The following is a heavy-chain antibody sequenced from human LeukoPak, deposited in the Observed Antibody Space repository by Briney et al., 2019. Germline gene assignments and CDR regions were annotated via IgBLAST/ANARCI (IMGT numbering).Heavy chain of an antibody. V-gene: IGHV3-7*01. CDR2: IKQDGSEK. D-gene: IGHD2-15*01. CDR1: EFTFSSYW. CDR3: ARVPSGGSCLFDY. J-gene: IGHJ4*02. Sequence: GGSLRLSCAASEFTFSSYWMTWVRQAPGKGLEWVANIKQDGSEKYYVDSVKGRFTISRDNAKNSLYLQMNSLRAEDTAVYYCARVPSGGSCLFDYWGQGTLVTVSS.